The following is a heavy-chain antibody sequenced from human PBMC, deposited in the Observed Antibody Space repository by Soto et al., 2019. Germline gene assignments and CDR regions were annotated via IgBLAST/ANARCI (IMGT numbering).Heavy chain of an antibody. CDR3: ARDNLSRDDFWSGYLDS. V-gene: IGHV4-59*01. D-gene: IGHD3-3*01. CDR1: GGSISSYY. CDR2: IYYSGST. J-gene: IGHJ5*01. Sequence: PAGTLSLTCTVSGGSISSYYWSCIRQPPGKGLEWIGYIYYSGSTSYNPSLKSRVTISVDTSKNQFSLKLSSVTAADTAVYYCARDNLSRDDFWSGYLDSWAQRTLVPVS.